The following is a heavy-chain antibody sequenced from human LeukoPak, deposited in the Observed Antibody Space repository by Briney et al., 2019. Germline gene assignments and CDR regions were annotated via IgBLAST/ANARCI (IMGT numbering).Heavy chain of an antibody. Sequence: GGSLRLSCAASGFTFSSYSMNWVRQAPGKGLEWVSFISSSRSYIYYAGSVKGRFTISRDNAKNSLYLQMNSLRAEDTAVYYCARFIAAPYYFDYWGRGTLVTVSP. CDR1: GFTFSSYS. V-gene: IGHV3-21*01. CDR3: ARFIAAPYYFDY. D-gene: IGHD6-13*01. CDR2: ISSSRSYI. J-gene: IGHJ4*02.